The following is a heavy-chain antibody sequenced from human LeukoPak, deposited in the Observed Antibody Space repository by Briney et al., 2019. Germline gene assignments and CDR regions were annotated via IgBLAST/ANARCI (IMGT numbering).Heavy chain of an antibody. D-gene: IGHD3-10*01. CDR2: ISGSGGST. CDR1: GFTFSSYA. V-gene: IGHV3-23*01. Sequence: PGGSLRLSCAASGFTFSSYAVSWVRQAPGKGLEWVSAISGSGGSTYYADSVKGRFTISRDNSKNTLYLQMNSLRAEDTAVYYCAAVKVVGGAFDIWGQGTMVTVSS. CDR3: AAVKVVGGAFDI. J-gene: IGHJ3*02.